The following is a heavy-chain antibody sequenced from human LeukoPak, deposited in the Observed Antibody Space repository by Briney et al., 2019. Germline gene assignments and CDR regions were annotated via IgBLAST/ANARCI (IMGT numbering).Heavy chain of an antibody. CDR2: IIPIFGTA. CDR3: ARAVDSNYGDYYYYMDV. V-gene: IGHV1-69*05. D-gene: IGHD4-11*01. CDR1: GGTFSSYA. Sequence: GASVKVSCKASGGTFSSYAISWVRQAPGQRLEWMGGIIPIFGTANYAQKFQGRVTITTDESTSTAYMELSSLRSEDTAVYYCARAVDSNYGDYYYYMDVWGKGTTVTVSS. J-gene: IGHJ6*03.